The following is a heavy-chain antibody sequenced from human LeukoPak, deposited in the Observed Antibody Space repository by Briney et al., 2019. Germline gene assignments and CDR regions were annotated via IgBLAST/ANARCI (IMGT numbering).Heavy chain of an antibody. J-gene: IGHJ3*02. CDR3: ARGTTIFGVSLSALDI. V-gene: IGHV1-18*01. CDR2: ISAYNGNT. Sequence: ASVKVSCKASGYTFTSYGISWVRQAPGQGLEWMGWISAYNGNTNYAQNLQGRVTMTTDTSTSTAYMELRSLRSDDTAVYYCARGTTIFGVSLSALDIWGQGTMVTVSS. CDR1: GYTFTSYG. D-gene: IGHD3-3*01.